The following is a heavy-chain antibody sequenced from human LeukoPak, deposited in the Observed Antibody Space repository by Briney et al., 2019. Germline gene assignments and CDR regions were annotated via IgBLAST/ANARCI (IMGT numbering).Heavy chain of an antibody. CDR2: IYYIGIT. D-gene: IGHD6-13*01. J-gene: IGHJ5*02. CDR3: ARHLGSSSSWYSSWFDP. V-gene: IGHV4-39*01. CDR1: GGAISSSSYY. Sequence: SETLSLTCTVSGGAISSSSYYWGWIRQPPGQGLEWIVSIYYIGITYYNASLKRLVTMSIDTAKNHFSLKLRSVIAADTDVYFCARHLGSSSSWYSSWFDPWGQGTLVTVSS.